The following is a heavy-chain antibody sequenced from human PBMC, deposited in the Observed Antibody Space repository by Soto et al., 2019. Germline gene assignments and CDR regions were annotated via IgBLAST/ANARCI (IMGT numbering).Heavy chain of an antibody. CDR3: ARSSITIFGVVIKYPFDY. CDR1: GYTFTSYA. Sequence: GASVKVSCKASGYTFTSYAMHWVRQAPGQRLEWMGWISAGNGNTKYSQKFQGRVTITRDTSASTAYMELSSLRSEDTAVYYCARSSITIFGVVIKYPFDYWGQGTLVTVSS. J-gene: IGHJ4*02. D-gene: IGHD3-3*01. V-gene: IGHV1-3*01. CDR2: ISAGNGNT.